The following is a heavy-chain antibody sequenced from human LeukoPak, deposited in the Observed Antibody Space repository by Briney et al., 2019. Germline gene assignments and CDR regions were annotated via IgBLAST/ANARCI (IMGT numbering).Heavy chain of an antibody. CDR1: GGSISSYY. V-gene: IGHV4-59*01. CDR3: ARDYPDSSGYPNNWFDP. D-gene: IGHD3-22*01. CDR2: IYYSGST. J-gene: IGHJ5*02. Sequence: SQTLSLTCTVSGGSISSYYWSWIRQPPGKGLEWIGYIYYSGSTNYNPSLKSRVTISVDTSKNQFSLKLSSVTAADTAVYYCARDYPDSSGYPNNWFDPWGQGTLVTVSS.